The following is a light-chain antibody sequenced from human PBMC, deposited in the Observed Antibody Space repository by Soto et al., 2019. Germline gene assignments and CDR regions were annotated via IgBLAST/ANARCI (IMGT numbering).Light chain of an antibody. CDR3: QVWDIGSGVA. Sequence: SYVLTQAPSVSVAPGKTATITCGGNNIGSKSVHWCQQKPGQAPVLVIYYDSDRPSGIPERFSGSNSGSTATLTISRVEAGDEADYYCQVWDIGSGVAFGGGTQLTVL. J-gene: IGLJ2*01. V-gene: IGLV3-21*04. CDR2: YDS. CDR1: NIGSKS.